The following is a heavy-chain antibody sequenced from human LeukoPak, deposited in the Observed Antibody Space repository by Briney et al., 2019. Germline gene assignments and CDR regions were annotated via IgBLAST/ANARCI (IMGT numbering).Heavy chain of an antibody. J-gene: IGHJ5*02. D-gene: IGHD4-23*01. V-gene: IGHV1-18*01. Sequence: EASVKVSCKASGYTFTSYGISWVRQAPGQGLEWMGWISASTGNTNYAQNFQDRVTMTTDTSTRTAYMDLRSLRSDDTAVYYCARARVRGLYGGNSSWFDPWGQGTLVTVSS. CDR1: GYTFTSYG. CDR3: ARARVRGLYGGNSSWFDP. CDR2: ISASTGNT.